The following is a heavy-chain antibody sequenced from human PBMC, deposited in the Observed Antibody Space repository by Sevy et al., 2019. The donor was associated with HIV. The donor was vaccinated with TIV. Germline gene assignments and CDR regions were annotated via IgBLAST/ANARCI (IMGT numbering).Heavy chain of an antibody. V-gene: IGHV3-23*01. CDR2: ISGSGGST. CDR1: VFTFSSYA. Sequence: GGSLRLSCAASVFTFSSYAMSWVRQAPGKGLEWVSAISGSGGSTYYADSVKGRFTISRDNSKNTLYLQMNSLRAEDTAVYYCAKAPLRGNYYYGMDVWGQGTTVTVSS. CDR3: AKAPLRGNYYYGMDV. D-gene: IGHD3-16*01. J-gene: IGHJ6*02.